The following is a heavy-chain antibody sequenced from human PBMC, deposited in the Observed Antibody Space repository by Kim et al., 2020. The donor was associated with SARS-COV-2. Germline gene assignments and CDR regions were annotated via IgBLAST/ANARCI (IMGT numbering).Heavy chain of an antibody. Sequence: GGSLRLSCAASGFTFSSYWMSWVRQAPGKGLEWVANIKQDGSEKYYVDSVKGRFTISRDNAKNSLYLQMNSLRAEDTAVYYCARYRTERGSRLIWYFDLWGRGTLVTVSS. CDR3: ARYRTERGSRLIWYFDL. J-gene: IGHJ2*01. CDR2: IKQDGSEK. V-gene: IGHV3-7*01. D-gene: IGHD1-26*01. CDR1: GFTFSSYW.